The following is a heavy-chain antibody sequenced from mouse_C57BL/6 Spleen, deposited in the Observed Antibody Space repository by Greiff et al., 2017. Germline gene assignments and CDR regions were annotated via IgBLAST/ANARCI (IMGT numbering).Heavy chain of an antibody. CDR2: IDPSDSET. J-gene: IGHJ2*01. Sequence: VQLQQSGAELVRPGSSVKLSCKASGYTFTSYWMHWVKQRPIQGLEWIGNIDPSDSETHYNQKFKGKATLTVDKSSSTAYMQLSSLTSEDSAVYEGSGGGTTVVGGFDYWGQGTTLTVSS. V-gene: IGHV1-52*01. D-gene: IGHD1-1*01. CDR1: GYTFTSYW. CDR3: SGGGTTVVGGFDY.